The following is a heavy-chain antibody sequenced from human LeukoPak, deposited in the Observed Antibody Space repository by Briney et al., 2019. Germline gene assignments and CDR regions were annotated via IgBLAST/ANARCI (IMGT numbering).Heavy chain of an antibody. D-gene: IGHD3-3*01. CDR2: ISSSSSYI. V-gene: IGHV3-21*01. CDR1: GFTFSSYS. J-gene: IGHJ4*02. Sequence: PGGSLRLSCAASGFTFSSYSMNWVRQAPGKGLEWVSSISSSSSYIYYADSVKGRFTISRDNAKNSLYLQMNSLRAEDTAVYYCARDQFLEWLSIPFDYWGQGTLVTVSS. CDR3: ARDQFLEWLSIPFDY.